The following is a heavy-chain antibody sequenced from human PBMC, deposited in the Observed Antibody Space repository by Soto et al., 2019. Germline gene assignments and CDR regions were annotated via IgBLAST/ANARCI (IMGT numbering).Heavy chain of an antibody. D-gene: IGHD6-19*01. CDR3: ARGGSSDWQVAFDF. J-gene: IGHJ3*01. V-gene: IGHV4-34*01. Sequence: PGGSLRLSCAVSGFTFSSYGMTWVRQTPGKGLEWIGKVNHNGRSNYNPSLKSRVTISLDMSKNQISLKLTSVTAADTAVYYCARGGSSDWQVAFDFWGQGTMVTVSS. CDR2: VNHNGRS. CDR1: GFTFSSYG.